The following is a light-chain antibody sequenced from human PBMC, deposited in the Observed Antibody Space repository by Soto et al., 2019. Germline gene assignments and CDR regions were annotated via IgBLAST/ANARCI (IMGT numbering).Light chain of an antibody. CDR1: QDINSY. CDR3: QQYNIYPLT. Sequence: DVQMTQSPSSLSASVGDRVTITCRASQDINSYLAWYQQKPGNAPKSLIYAASSLQTGVPSRFSGSESGTDFTLTISNLQPEDSATYYCQQYNIYPLTFGGGTKFEIK. J-gene: IGKJ4*01. V-gene: IGKV1D-16*01. CDR2: AAS.